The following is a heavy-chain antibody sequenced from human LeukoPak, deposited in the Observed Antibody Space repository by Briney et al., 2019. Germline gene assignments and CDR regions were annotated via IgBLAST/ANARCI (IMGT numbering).Heavy chain of an antibody. V-gene: IGHV4-61*01. J-gene: IGHJ6*02. D-gene: IGHD6-13*01. CDR2: IYYSGST. Sequence: SETLSLTCSVSGGSVSSGSYYWSWIRQPPGKGLEWIGYIYYSGSTNYNPSLKSRVTISVDTSKNQFSLKLSSVTAADTAVYYCARGRIAAAGTGPYYYGMDVWGQGTTVTVSS. CDR1: GGSVSSGSYY. CDR3: ARGRIAAAGTGPYYYGMDV.